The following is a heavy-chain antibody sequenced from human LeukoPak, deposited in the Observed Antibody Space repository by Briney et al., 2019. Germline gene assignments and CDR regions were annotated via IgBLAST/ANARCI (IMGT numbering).Heavy chain of an antibody. CDR3: ACYGIAPPY. Sequence: GGSLRLSCAAPGFTFSSYWMHWVRQAPGKGLVWVSHINNDGSSTSYADSVKGRFTISRDNAKNTLYLQMNSLRTEDTAVYYCACYGIAPPYWGQGTLVTVSS. V-gene: IGHV3-74*01. CDR2: INNDGSST. CDR1: GFTFSSYW. D-gene: IGHD2-15*01. J-gene: IGHJ4*02.